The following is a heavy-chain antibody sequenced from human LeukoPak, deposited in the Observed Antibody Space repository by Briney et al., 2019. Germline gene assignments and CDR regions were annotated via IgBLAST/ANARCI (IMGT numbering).Heavy chain of an antibody. CDR1: GFTFSDYG. D-gene: IGHD4-17*01. V-gene: IGHV3-30*18. J-gene: IGHJ6*02. CDR2: SSYDGSKR. Sequence: GRSLRLSCAASGFTFSDYGIHWVRQAPGKGLERVSDSSYDGSKRHYADSVKGRFTISRDNSKNTVYLQMNSLRAEDTAVYYCAKDAYERDDYGDHLRDFVDVWGQGTAVTVSS. CDR3: AKDAYERDDYGDHLRDFVDV.